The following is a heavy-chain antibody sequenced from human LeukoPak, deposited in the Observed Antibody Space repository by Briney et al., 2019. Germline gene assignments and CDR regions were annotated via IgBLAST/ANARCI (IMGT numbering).Heavy chain of an antibody. V-gene: IGHV1-69*04. CDR2: IIPILNVP. D-gene: IGHD6-19*01. CDR1: GRTFNDYS. Sequence: SVKVSCKASGRTFNDYSISWVRQAPGQGLEWMGRIIPILNVPNYAQKFEGRVTITADKSTNTAYMELSSLKSEDTAVYYCARDSSGFDYWGQGTLVTVSS. CDR3: ARDSSGFDY. J-gene: IGHJ4*02.